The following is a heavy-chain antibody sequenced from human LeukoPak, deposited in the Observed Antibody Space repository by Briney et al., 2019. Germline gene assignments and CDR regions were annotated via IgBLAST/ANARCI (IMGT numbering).Heavy chain of an antibody. D-gene: IGHD3-22*01. V-gene: IGHV3-21*01. CDR3: AREFGKYYYDSSGLDY. CDR2: ISSSSSYI. CDR1: GFTFSSYS. Sequence: GGSLRLSCAASGFTFSSYSMNWVRQAPGKGLEWVSSISSSSSYIYYAVSVKGRFTISRDNAKNSLYLQMNSLRAEDTAVYYCAREFGKYYYDSSGLDYWGQGTLVTVSS. J-gene: IGHJ4*02.